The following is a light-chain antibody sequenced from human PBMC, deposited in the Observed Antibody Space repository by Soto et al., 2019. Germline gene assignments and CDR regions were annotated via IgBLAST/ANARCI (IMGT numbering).Light chain of an antibody. CDR2: AAS. CDR3: QKYNSAPWT. CDR1: QGIGTY. Sequence: DIQMTQSPSCLSASVGDRVTITYRASQGIGTYLAWYQQKPGKVPKLLIYAASTLQSGVPSRFSGSGSGTDFTLTISSLQPEDVATYYCQKYNSAPWTFGQGTKVEIK. V-gene: IGKV1-27*01. J-gene: IGKJ1*01.